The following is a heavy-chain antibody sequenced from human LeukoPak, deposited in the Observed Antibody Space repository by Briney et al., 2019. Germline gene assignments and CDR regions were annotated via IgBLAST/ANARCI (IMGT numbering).Heavy chain of an antibody. CDR1: GYSISSGYY. D-gene: IGHD6-13*01. J-gene: IGHJ6*03. CDR2: IYHSGST. V-gene: IGHV4-38-2*02. CDR3: ARGLKAAAGTPGYYYYMDV. Sequence: SETLSLTCTVSGYSISSGYYWGWLRQPPGKGLEWIGSIYHSGSTYYNPSLKSRVTISVDTSKNQFSLKLSSVTAADTAVYYCARGLKAAAGTPGYYYYMDVWGKGTTVTVSS.